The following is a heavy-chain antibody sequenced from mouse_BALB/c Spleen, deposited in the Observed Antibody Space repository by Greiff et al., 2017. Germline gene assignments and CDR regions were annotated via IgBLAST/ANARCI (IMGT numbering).Heavy chain of an antibody. CDR2: ISSGSSTI. CDR1: GFTFSSFG. CDR3: ARDNWFAY. V-gene: IGHV5-17*02. J-gene: IGHJ3*01. Sequence: EVQRVESGGGLVQPGGSRKLSCAASGFTFSSFGMHWVRQAPEKGLEWVAYISSGSSTIYYADTVKGRFTSSRDNPKNTLFLQMTSLRSEDTAMYYCARDNWFAYWGQGTLVTVSA.